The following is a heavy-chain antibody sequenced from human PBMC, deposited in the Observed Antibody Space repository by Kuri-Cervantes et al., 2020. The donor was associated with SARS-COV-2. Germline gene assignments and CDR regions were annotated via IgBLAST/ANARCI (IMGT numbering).Heavy chain of an antibody. V-gene: IGHV1-18*01. Sequence: ASVKVSCKASGYTFTSYGISWVRQAPGQGLEWMGWISAYNGNTNYAQKLQGRVTMTTDTSTSTAYMELRSLRSDDTAVYYCARVSWQLVLAWNYRDDGFDAFDIWGQGTMVTVSS. D-gene: IGHD6-6*01. CDR3: ARVSWQLVLAWNYRDDGFDAFDI. J-gene: IGHJ3*02. CDR1: GYTFTSYG. CDR2: ISAYNGNT.